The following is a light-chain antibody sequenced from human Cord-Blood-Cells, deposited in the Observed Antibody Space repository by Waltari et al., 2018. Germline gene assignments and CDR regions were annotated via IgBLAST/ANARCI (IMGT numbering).Light chain of an antibody. CDR3: QQERT. Sequence: EIVLTQSPATLSLSPGERATLSCRASQGVSSYLAWYQQKPGQAPRLLIYDASNSATGIPARFSGSGSGTDFTLTISSLEPEDFAVYYCQQERTFGQGTKLEIK. CDR1: QGVSSY. CDR2: DAS. V-gene: IGKV3-11*01. J-gene: IGKJ2*01.